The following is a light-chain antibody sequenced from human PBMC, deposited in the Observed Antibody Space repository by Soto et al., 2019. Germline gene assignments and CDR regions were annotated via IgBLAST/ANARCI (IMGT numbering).Light chain of an antibody. CDR3: LSFDSSLSVV. V-gene: IGLV1-40*01. CDR2: GNT. J-gene: IGLJ2*01. Sequence: QSVLTQPPSVSGAPGQRVTISCTGSSSNIGAGYDVHWYQQLPGRAPKLLIYGNTNRPSGVPDRFSGSTSGTSASLAIPGLQAEDAADYYCLSFDSSLSVVFGGGTKLTVL. CDR1: SSNIGAGYD.